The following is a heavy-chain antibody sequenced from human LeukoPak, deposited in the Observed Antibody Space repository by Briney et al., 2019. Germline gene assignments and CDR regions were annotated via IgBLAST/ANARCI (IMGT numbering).Heavy chain of an antibody. CDR3: TTLGYHLDS. V-gene: IGHV3-48*03. CDR1: GFAFSAYE. Sequence: GGSLRLSCAATGFAFSAYEMNWVRQAPGKGLEWVGYSSGSDSTTYYADSVKGRFVISRDNARSSLYLHMNSLRADDTALYYCTTLGYHLDSWGQGTLVTVSS. J-gene: IGHJ4*02. D-gene: IGHD3-22*01. CDR2: SSGSDSTT.